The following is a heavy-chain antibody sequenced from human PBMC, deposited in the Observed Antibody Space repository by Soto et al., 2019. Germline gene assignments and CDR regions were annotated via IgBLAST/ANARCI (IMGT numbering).Heavy chain of an antibody. Sequence: EVQLVESGGGLVQPGGSLRLYCEASGFTFRNYDMHGVRQGTGKGLEWVSGISAAGDPDYADSVEGRFTISRENAQNSFFLQMNSLRVGDTAVYYCARTDRDFYGLDVWGQGTTVIVSS. CDR2: ISAAGDP. CDR3: ARTDRDFYGLDV. V-gene: IGHV3-13*05. CDR1: GFTFRNYD. J-gene: IGHJ6*02.